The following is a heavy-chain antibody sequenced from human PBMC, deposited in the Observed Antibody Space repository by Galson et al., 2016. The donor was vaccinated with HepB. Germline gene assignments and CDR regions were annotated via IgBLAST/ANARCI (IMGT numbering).Heavy chain of an antibody. D-gene: IGHD4-11*01. J-gene: IGHJ4*02. V-gene: IGHV3-33*01. Sequence: SLRLSCAASGFSFRSHGMHWVRQAPGKGLERVAVIWYDGDIKYYPDSVRGRFTASRDNSKNTLYLQMNSLRAEDTAVYYCASDPFGNYKYYFDYWGQVTLVTVSS. CDR3: ASDPFGNYKYYFDY. CDR2: IWYDGDIK. CDR1: GFSFRSHG.